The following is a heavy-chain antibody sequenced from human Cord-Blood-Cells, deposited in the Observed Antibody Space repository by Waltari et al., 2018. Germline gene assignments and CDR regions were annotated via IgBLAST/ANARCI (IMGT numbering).Heavy chain of an antibody. V-gene: IGHV4-4*02. CDR1: GGSISSSNW. CDR2: IYHSGST. Sequence: QVQLQESGPGLVKPSGTLSLTCAVSGGSISSSNWWSWVRQPPGKGLEWIGEIYHSGSTNYNPSLRRRVTISVDKSKNQFSLKLSSVTAADTAVYYCARADIRIMVRGVIDPWGQGTLVTVSS. CDR3: ARADIRIMVRGVIDP. D-gene: IGHD3-10*01. J-gene: IGHJ5*02.